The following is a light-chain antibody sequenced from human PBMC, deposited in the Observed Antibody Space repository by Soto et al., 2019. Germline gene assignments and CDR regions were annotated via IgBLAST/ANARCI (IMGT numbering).Light chain of an antibody. V-gene: IGKV3-20*01. J-gene: IGKJ3*01. Sequence: EIVLTQSPGTLSLSPGERATFSCRASQSVSSRFLAWYQQKPGQAPRLLIYGASRRATGIPDRFSGSGSGTDFTLTISRLEPEDFAVYYCHYYDDSPPFPFGPGTKVDIK. CDR3: HYYDDSPPFP. CDR2: GAS. CDR1: QSVSSRF.